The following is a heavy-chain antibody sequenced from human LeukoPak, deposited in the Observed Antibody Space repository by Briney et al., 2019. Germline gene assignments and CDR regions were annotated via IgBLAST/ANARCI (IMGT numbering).Heavy chain of an antibody. V-gene: IGHV4-4*07. CDR3: ARLRVKFDY. J-gene: IGHJ4*02. CDR1: GGSLSGYY. D-gene: IGHD3-10*01. Sequence: SETLSLTCAVSGGSLSGYYWTWIRQPAGKGLEWIGRIYTSGSTNYNPSLKSRVTMSVDTSKNQFSLKLTSVTAANTAVYYCARLRVKFDYWGQGTLVTVSS. CDR2: IYTSGST.